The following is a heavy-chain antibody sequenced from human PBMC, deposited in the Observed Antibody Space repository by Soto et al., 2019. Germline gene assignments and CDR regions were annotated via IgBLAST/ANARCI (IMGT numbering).Heavy chain of an antibody. CDR2: TSASGGTT. CDR3: ANHLSGSDLFHN. Sequence: EVQLLESGGGLVQPGGSLRLSCAASGFTFSTYAMSWVRQAPGKGPEWVSATSASGGTTYYADSVKCRLTLSRDYSKETLYLQMNSLRAADTPIYFCANHLSGSDLFHNCAQGTQVSVSS. V-gene: IGHV3-23*01. D-gene: IGHD1-26*01. CDR1: GFTFSTYA. J-gene: IGHJ4*02.